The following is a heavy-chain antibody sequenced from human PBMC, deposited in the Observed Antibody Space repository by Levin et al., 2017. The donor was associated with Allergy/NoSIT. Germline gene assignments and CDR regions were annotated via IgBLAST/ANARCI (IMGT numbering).Heavy chain of an antibody. CDR3: ASNSNGDY. V-gene: IGHV3-30*03. Sequence: GGSLRLSCAASGFTFSSYGMHWVRQAPGKGLEWVAVISYDGSNKYYADSVKGRFTISRDNSKNTLYLQMNSLRAEDTAVYYCASNSNGDYWGQGTLVTVSS. CDR2: ISYDGSNK. D-gene: IGHD1-1*01. CDR1: GFTFSSYG. J-gene: IGHJ4*02.